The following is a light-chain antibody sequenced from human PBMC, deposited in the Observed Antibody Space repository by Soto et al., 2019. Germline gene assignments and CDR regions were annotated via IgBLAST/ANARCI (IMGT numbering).Light chain of an antibody. J-gene: IGKJ1*01. Sequence: DIQMTQSPSSLSASVVDRVTITFRANQSVSGYLNWYRHKPGQAPQLLIYAASSLQSGVPSRFSGSGFGTEFTLTISSLQPEDFATFYCQQSFRSRTFGQGTKVDI. CDR3: QQSFRSRT. CDR1: QSVSGY. CDR2: AAS. V-gene: IGKV1-39*01.